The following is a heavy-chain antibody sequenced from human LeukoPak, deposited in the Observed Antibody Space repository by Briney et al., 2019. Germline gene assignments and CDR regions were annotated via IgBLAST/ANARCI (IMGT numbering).Heavy chain of an antibody. D-gene: IGHD3-22*01. V-gene: IGHV3-30*01. CDR3: AYDSGNY. CDR2: ISYDGSNK. J-gene: IGHJ4*02. Sequence: PGGSLRLSCAASGFTFSSYAMHWVRQAPGKGLEWVAVISYDGSNKYYADSVKGRFTISRDNSKNTLYLQMNSLRAEDTAVYYRAYDSGNYWGQGTLVTVSS. CDR1: GFTFSSYA.